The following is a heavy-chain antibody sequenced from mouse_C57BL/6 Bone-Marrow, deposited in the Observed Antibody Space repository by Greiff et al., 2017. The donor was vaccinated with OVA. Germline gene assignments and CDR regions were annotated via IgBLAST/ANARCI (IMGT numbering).Heavy chain of an antibody. CDR3: ATYYYGSSYWFAY. D-gene: IGHD1-1*01. CDR1: GFNIKNTY. Sequence: VQLQQSVAELVRPGASVKLSCTASGFNIKNTYMHWVKQRPEQGLEWIGRIDPANGNTKYAPTFPGKATITADTSSNTAYLQLSSLTSEDTAIYYCATYYYGSSYWFAYWGQGTLVTVSA. J-gene: IGHJ3*01. V-gene: IGHV14-3*01. CDR2: IDPANGNT.